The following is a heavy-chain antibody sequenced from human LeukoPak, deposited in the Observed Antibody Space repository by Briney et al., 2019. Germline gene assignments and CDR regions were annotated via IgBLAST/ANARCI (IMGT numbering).Heavy chain of an antibody. CDR3: ARGIFHTVTTDY. Sequence: ASVTVSCKASGYTFTGYYMHWVRQAPGQGLEWMGWINPNSGGTNYAQKFQGRVTMTRDTSISTAYMELSRLRFDDTAVYYCARGIFHTVTTDYWGQGTLVTVSS. J-gene: IGHJ4*02. V-gene: IGHV1-2*02. D-gene: IGHD4-11*01. CDR2: INPNSGGT. CDR1: GYTFTGYY.